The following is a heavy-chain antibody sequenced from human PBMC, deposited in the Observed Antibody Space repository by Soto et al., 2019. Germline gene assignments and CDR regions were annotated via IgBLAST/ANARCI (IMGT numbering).Heavy chain of an antibody. CDR1: GGSISSSNW. Sequence: PSETLSLTCAVSGGSISSSNWWSWVRQPPGKGLEWIGEIHHSGSTNYNPSLKSRVTISVDKSKNQFSLQLSSVTAADTALYYCARDPPLPAAMVDWGQGTLVTVSS. D-gene: IGHD2-2*01. CDR3: ARDPPLPAAMVD. V-gene: IGHV4-4*02. CDR2: IHHSGST. J-gene: IGHJ4*02.